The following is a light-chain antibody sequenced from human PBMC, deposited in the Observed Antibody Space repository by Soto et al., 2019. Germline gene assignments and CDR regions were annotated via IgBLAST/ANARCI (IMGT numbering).Light chain of an antibody. J-gene: IGKJ1*01. CDR2: WAS. CDR1: QSVLSSSNNKNY. Sequence: DIVMTQSPDSLAVSLGERATVNCKSRQSVLSSSNNKNYLAWYQQKPGQPPKLLIYWASTRESGVPDRFSGSGSETDFTLTISSLQAEDVAIYYCQQHYDTPWTFGQGTKVEIK. CDR3: QQHYDTPWT. V-gene: IGKV4-1*01.